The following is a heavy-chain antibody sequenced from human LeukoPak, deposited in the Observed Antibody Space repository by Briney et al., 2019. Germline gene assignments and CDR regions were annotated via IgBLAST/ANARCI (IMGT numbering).Heavy chain of an antibody. CDR2: ISYHGGDK. J-gene: IGHJ4*02. CDR3: ARDLQGLPDY. Sequence: PGRSLRLSCAAAGFTFNNHAMHGVRQAPGKGLEGVAVISYHGGDKYYADSVKGRFTISRDNSQNTLDLQMNSLGGEDTAVYYCARDLQGLPDYWGQGTLVTVSS. V-gene: IGHV3-30*04. CDR1: GFTFNNHA. D-gene: IGHD6-19*01.